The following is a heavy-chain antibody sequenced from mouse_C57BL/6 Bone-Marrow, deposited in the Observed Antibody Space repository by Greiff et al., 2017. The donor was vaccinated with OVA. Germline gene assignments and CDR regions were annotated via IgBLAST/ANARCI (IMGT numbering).Heavy chain of an antibody. CDR2: IRLKSDNYAT. J-gene: IGHJ1*03. CDR1: GFTFSNYW. D-gene: IGHD2-3*01. V-gene: IGHV6-3*01. CDR3: TYDGYYGWYFDV. Sequence: EVQLQQSGGGLVQPGGYMKLSCVASGFTFSNYWMNWVRQSPEKGLEWVAQIRLKSDNYATHYAESVKGRFTISRDDSKSSVYLQMNNLRAEDTGIYYCTYDGYYGWYFDVWGTGTTVTVSS.